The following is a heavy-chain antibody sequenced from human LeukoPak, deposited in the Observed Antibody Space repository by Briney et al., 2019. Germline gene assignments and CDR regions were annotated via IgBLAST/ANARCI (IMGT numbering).Heavy chain of an antibody. D-gene: IGHD4-17*01. Sequence: ASVKVSCKASGYTFTSYGISWVRQAPGQGLERMGWISAYNGNTNYAQKLQGRVTMTTDTSTSTAYMELRSLRSDDTDVYYCARDITDYGDYQPWVDYWGQGTLVTVSS. V-gene: IGHV1-18*01. CDR2: ISAYNGNT. J-gene: IGHJ4*02. CDR3: ARDITDYGDYQPWVDY. CDR1: GYTFTSYG.